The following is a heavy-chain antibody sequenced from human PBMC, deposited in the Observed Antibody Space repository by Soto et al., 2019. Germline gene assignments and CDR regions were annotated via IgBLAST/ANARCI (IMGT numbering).Heavy chain of an antibody. V-gene: IGHV1-69*13. CDR1: GITLSTNG. CDR2: MIPIFGEA. CDR3: ASAEVAMTYFDY. D-gene: IGHD5-12*01. J-gene: IGHJ4*02. Sequence: GASVKVSCKASGITLSTNGITWVRQAPGQGLEWMGGMIPIFGEATYAQKFQGRVKISADESTSTAYMELSSLTYEDTAVYFCASAEVAMTYFDYWGQGTLVTVYS.